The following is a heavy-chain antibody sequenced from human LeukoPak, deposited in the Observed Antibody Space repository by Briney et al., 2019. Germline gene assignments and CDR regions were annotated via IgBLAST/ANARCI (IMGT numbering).Heavy chain of an antibody. V-gene: IGHV4-34*01. CDR3: ARRLRDIVVVPAAMGPYNWFDP. D-gene: IGHD2-2*01. CDR2: INHSGST. J-gene: IGHJ5*02. Sequence: PSETLSLTCAVYGGSFSGYYWSWIRQPLGKGLEWIGEINHSGSTNYNPSLKSRVTISVDTSKNQFSLKLSSVTAADTAVYYCARRLRDIVVVPAAMGPYNWFDPWGQGTLVTVSS. CDR1: GGSFSGYY.